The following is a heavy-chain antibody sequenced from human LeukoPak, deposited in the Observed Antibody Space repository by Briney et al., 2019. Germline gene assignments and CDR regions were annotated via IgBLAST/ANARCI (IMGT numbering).Heavy chain of an antibody. D-gene: IGHD3-10*01. J-gene: IGHJ3*02. V-gene: IGHV3-30-3*01. Sequence: GGSLRLSCAASGFTFSSYAMHWVRQAPVKGLEWVAVISYDGSNKYYADSVKGRFTISRDNSKNTLYLQMNSLRAEDTAVYYCARTYYYGSGSYDAFDIWGQGTMVTVSS. CDR1: GFTFSSYA. CDR2: ISYDGSNK. CDR3: ARTYYYGSGSYDAFDI.